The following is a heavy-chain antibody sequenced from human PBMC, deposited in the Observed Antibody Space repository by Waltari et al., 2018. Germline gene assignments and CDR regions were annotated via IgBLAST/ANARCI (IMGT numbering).Heavy chain of an antibody. Sequence: QVQLQESGPGLVKPSGNLSLTCTVSGGSLSSYYWSWIRQPPGKGLEWIGYIYYSRSTNYNPSLKSRVTISVDTSKNQFSLKLSSVTAAATAVYYCARDLVMDVWGKGTTVTVSS. V-gene: IGHV4-59*01. CDR3: ARDLVMDV. D-gene: IGHD2-15*01. J-gene: IGHJ6*04. CDR2: IYYSRST. CDR1: GGSLSSYY.